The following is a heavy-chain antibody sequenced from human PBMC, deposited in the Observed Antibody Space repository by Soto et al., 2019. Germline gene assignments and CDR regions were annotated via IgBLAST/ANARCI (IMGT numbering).Heavy chain of an antibody. J-gene: IGHJ6*02. D-gene: IGHD3-22*01. CDR1: GGSFSGYY. Sequence: SSETLSLTCAVYGGSFSGYYWSWIRQPPGKGLEWIGEINHSGSTNYNPSLKSRVTISVDTSKNQFSLKLSSVTAADTAVYYCARLAIGYDSSGYYPHYYYGMDVWGQGTTVTVSS. CDR3: ARLAIGYDSSGYYPHYYYGMDV. V-gene: IGHV4-34*01. CDR2: INHSGST.